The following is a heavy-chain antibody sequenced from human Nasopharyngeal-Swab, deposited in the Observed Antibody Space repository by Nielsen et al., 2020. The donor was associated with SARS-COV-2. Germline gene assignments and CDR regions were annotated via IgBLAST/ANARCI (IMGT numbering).Heavy chain of an antibody. CDR3: ARVFVYNYGMDV. CDR2: INAGNGHT. J-gene: IGHJ6*02. Sequence: ASVKVSCKVSGYNFASYILHWVRQAHGQRPEWMGWINAGNGHTEYSQKFQGRVTITRDTSATTAYMELSSLRSEDTGVYYCARVFVYNYGMDVWGQGTTVTVSS. V-gene: IGHV1-3*01. CDR1: GYNFASYI.